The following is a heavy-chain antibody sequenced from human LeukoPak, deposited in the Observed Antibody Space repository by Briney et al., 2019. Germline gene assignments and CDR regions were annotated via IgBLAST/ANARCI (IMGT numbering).Heavy chain of an antibody. CDR3: ARGHDYDSSVAY. V-gene: IGHV3-66*01. CDR1: GFTVSSNY. D-gene: IGHD3-22*01. CDR2: IYSGGST. J-gene: IGHJ4*02. Sequence: GGTLRLSCAASGFTVSSNYMSWVRQAPGKGLEWFSVIYSGGSTYYADSVKGRFTISRDNSKNTVDLQMNSLRAEDTAVYYCARGHDYDSSVAYWGQGTLVTVSS.